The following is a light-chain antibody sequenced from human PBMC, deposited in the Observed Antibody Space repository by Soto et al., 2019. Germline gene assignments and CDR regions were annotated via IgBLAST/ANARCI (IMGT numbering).Light chain of an antibody. J-gene: IGKJ1*01. Sequence: DIVMTQSPDSLAVSLGERATINCKSSQSVLYSSNNKNYLAWYQQKPGQPPKLLIYWASTRESGVPDRFSGSGSGTDFTLTISSLQAEDVAVYYCQQYYSTPRPWTFGKGTKVEIK. CDR2: WAS. CDR3: QQYYSTPRPWT. V-gene: IGKV4-1*01. CDR1: QSVLYSSNNKNY.